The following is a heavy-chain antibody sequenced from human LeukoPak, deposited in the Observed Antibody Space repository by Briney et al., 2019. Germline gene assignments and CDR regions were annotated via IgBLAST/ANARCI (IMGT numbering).Heavy chain of an antibody. D-gene: IGHD3-10*01. CDR2: INPDSGGI. V-gene: IGHV1-2*06. Sequence: ASVKVSCKASGYTFTGDYIHWVRQAPGQGLEWMGRINPDSGGIKYAQKFQGRVTMTRDTSISTAYMELSRLRSDDTAIYYCARPVGSYFYYFDYWGQGALVTVSS. J-gene: IGHJ4*02. CDR3: ARPVGSYFYYFDY. CDR1: GYTFTGDY.